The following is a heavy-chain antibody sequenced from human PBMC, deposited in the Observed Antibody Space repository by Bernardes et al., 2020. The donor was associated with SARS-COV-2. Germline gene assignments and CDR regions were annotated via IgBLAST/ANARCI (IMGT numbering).Heavy chain of an antibody. V-gene: IGHV3-23*01. D-gene: IGHD3-10*01. CDR1: GFTFSSSA. CDR3: AKDGPNFSLVRGVQKDASEI. CDR2: ISAFGGRT. J-gene: IGHJ3*02. Sequence: GGSLRLSCAASGFTFSSSAMSWVRQAPGKGLEWVSISAFGGRTYYADSVKGRFTMSRDNYKNILYLEMNSLRPEDTAVYYCAKDGPNFSLVRGVQKDASEIWGQGTMVTVSS.